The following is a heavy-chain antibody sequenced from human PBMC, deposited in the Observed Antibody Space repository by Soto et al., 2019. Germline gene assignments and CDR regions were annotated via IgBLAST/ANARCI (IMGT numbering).Heavy chain of an antibody. CDR1: GYTFTNHY. V-gene: IGHV1-46*01. D-gene: IGHD3-10*01. CDR3: ARDHRLLWFGELLI. J-gene: IGHJ4*02. Sequence: QVQLVQSGAEVKKPGASVKVSCKASGYTFTNHYIHWVRQAPGQGLEWMGIINPSGGSTDYTQKFQDRVTMSRDTSTSTVYMELSSLRSEDTAVYYCARDHRLLWFGELLIWGQGTLVTVSS. CDR2: INPSGGST.